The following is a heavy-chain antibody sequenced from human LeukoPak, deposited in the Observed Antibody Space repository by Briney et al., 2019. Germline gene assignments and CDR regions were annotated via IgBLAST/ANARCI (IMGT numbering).Heavy chain of an antibody. V-gene: IGHV4-34*01. J-gene: IGHJ5*02. CDR2: INHSGST. Sequence: SETLSLTCAVYGGSFSGYYWSWIRQPPGKGLEWIGEINHSGSTNYNPSLKSRVTISVDTSKNQFSLKLSSVAAADTAVYYCARKDLNWFDPWGQGTLVTVSS. CDR3: ARKDLNWFDP. CDR1: GGSFSGYY.